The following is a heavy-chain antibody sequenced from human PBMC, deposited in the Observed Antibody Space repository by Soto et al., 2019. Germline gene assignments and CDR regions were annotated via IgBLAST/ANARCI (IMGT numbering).Heavy chain of an antibody. Sequence: ASVKVSCKASGYTFTGYYMHWVRQAPGQGLEWMGWINPNSGGTNYAQKFQGWVTMTRDTSISTAYMELSRLRSDDTAVYYCARGRRGYSYGYYYYYYMDVWGKGTTVTVSS. CDR1: GYTFTGYY. D-gene: IGHD5-18*01. J-gene: IGHJ6*03. V-gene: IGHV1-2*04. CDR3: ARGRRGYSYGYYYYYYMDV. CDR2: INPNSGGT.